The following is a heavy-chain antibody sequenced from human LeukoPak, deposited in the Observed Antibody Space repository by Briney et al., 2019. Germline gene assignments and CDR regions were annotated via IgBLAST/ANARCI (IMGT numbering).Heavy chain of an antibody. V-gene: IGHV3-30*02. Sequence: GGSLRLSCAASGFTFSSYGIHWVRQAPGKGLEWVAFIRYDGSNKYHADSVKGRFTISRDDAKNSLYLQMNSLRAEDTAVYYCARDSAAMPEYWGQGTLVTVSS. D-gene: IGHD2-2*01. J-gene: IGHJ4*02. CDR2: IRYDGSNK. CDR1: GFTFSSYG. CDR3: ARDSAAMPEY.